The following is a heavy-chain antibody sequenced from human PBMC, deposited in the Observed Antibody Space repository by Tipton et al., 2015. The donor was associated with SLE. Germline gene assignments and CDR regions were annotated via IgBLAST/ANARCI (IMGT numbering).Heavy chain of an antibody. D-gene: IGHD1-26*01. V-gene: IGHV4-61*02. CDR2: IYTSGST. Sequence: TLSLTCTVSGGSVTSGNYYWSWVRQPAGKGLEWIGRIYTSGSTNYNPSLKSRVTISVDTSKNQFSLKLSSVTAADTAVYYCARGGLGVSYYYYMDVWGKGTTVTVSS. CDR1: GGSVTSGNYY. J-gene: IGHJ6*03. CDR3: ARGGLGVSYYYYMDV.